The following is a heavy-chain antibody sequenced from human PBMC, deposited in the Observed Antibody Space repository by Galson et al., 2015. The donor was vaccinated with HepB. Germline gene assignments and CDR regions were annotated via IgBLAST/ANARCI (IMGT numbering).Heavy chain of an antibody. CDR3: AKDTHIEVPGVYGLDV. J-gene: IGHJ6*02. D-gene: IGHD6-19*01. CDR2: ISGSGGST. V-gene: IGHV3-23*01. CDR1: GFTFRSYA. Sequence: SLRLSCAVSGFTFRSYAMSWVRQAPGKGLEWVSAISGSGGSTYYADSVNGRFIISSDNSKNTLYLQMNSLRAEATAVYYCAKDTHIEVPGVYGLDVWGRGTTVTVSS.